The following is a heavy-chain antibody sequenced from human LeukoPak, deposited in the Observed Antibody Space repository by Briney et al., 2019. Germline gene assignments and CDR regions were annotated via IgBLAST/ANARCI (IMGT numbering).Heavy chain of an antibody. Sequence: GASVKVSCKASGYTFTSYYMHWVRQAPGQGLEWMGIINPSGGSTSYAQKFQGRVTMTRDTSTSTVYMELSSLRSEDTAVYYCARDPHGGLHPYYFDYWGQGTLVTVSS. V-gene: IGHV1-46*01. CDR2: INPSGGST. CDR1: GYTFTSYY. CDR3: ARDPHGGLHPYYFDY. D-gene: IGHD5-24*01. J-gene: IGHJ4*02.